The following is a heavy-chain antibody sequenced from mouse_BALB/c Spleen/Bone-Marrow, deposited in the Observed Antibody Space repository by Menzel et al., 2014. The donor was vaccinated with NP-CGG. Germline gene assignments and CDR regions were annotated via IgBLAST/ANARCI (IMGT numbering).Heavy chain of an antibody. V-gene: IGHV1S81*02. Sequence: QVQLQQSGAELVKPGASVKLSCKASGYTLTSYYMYWVKQRPGQGLEWIGGINPNNGGTNFNEKFKSKATLTVDKSSSTAYMQLSSLTSEDSAVYYCTRSEPFAYWGQGTLVTVSA. CDR3: TRSEPFAY. J-gene: IGHJ3*01. CDR2: INPNNGGT. CDR1: GYTLTSYY.